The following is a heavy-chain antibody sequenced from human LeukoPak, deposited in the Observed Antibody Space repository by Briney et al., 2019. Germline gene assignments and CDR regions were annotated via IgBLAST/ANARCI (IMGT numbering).Heavy chain of an antibody. D-gene: IGHD3-10*01. CDR3: ARASGSYGSGSYYYYGMDV. J-gene: IGHJ6*04. V-gene: IGHV4-38-2*01. CDR2: IFHSGST. CDR1: GYSISSGYY. Sequence: SETLSLTCAVSGYSISSGYYWGWIRQPPGKGLVWIGSIFHSGSTYYNPSLKSRVNMSVDTSKNQISLKLSSVTAADTAVYYCARASGSYGSGSYYYYGMDVWGKGTTATVSS.